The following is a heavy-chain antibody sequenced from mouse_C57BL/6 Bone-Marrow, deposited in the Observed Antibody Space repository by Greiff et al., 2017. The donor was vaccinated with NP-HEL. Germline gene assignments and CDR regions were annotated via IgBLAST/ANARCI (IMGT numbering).Heavy chain of an antibody. CDR2: INPSSGYT. D-gene: IGHD1-1*01. CDR3: YYGSSYWFAY. V-gene: IGHV1-7*01. Sequence: VQGVESGAELAKPGASVKLSCKASGYTFTSYWMHWVKQRPGQGLEWIGYINPSSGYTKYNQKFKDKATLTADKSSSTAYMQLSSLTYEDSAVYYCYYGSSYWFAYWGQGTLVTVSA. J-gene: IGHJ3*01. CDR1: GYTFTSYW.